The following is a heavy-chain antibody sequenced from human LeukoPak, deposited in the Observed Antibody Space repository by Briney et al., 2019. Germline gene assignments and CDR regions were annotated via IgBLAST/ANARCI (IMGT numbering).Heavy chain of an antibody. CDR2: IIPILGIA. D-gene: IGHD3-16*01. CDR3: ARDSGGGSY. CDR1: GYTFTGYY. J-gene: IGHJ4*02. Sequence: ASVKVSCKASGYTFTGYYMHWVRQAPGQGLEWMGRIIPILGIANYAQKFQGRVTITADKSTSTAYMEMSSLRSEDTAVYYCARDSGGGSYWGQGTLVTVSS. V-gene: IGHV1-69*04.